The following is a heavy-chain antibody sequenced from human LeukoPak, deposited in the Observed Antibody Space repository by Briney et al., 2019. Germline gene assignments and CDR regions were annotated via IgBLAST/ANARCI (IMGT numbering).Heavy chain of an antibody. Sequence: GGSLRLSCAASGFTFSSYSMNWVRQAPGKGLEWVSYISSSSSTIYYADSVKGRFTISRDNAKNSLYLQMNSLRAEDTAVYYCVGGGFGEAYYYYYYMDVWGKGTTVTVSS. CDR2: ISSSSSTI. CDR1: GFTFSSYS. V-gene: IGHV3-48*01. J-gene: IGHJ6*03. CDR3: VGGGFGEAYYYYYYMDV. D-gene: IGHD3-10*01.